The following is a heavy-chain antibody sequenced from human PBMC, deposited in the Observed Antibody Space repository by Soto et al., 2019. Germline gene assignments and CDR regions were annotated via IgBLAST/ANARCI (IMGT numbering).Heavy chain of an antibody. CDR1: GFTFSSFW. D-gene: IGHD1-26*01. J-gene: IGHJ4*02. CDR2: INTDGSST. V-gene: IGHV3-74*01. Sequence: EVQLVESGGGLVQPGGSLRLSCAASGFTFSSFWMHWVRQVPGKGLVWVSRINTDGSSTSYAASVKGRFTISRDNAKNPVYLQMNSLRAEDTAVYYCARVGRVWALVTWGQGTLVTVSS. CDR3: ARVGRVWALVT.